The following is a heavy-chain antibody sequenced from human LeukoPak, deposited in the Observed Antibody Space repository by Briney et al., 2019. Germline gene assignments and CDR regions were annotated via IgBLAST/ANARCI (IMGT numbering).Heavy chain of an antibody. CDR1: GFTVSSNY. V-gene: IGHV3-53*04. CDR2: IYGGGST. Sequence: GGSLRLSCAASGFTVSSNYMSWVRQAPGKGLEWVSVIYGGGSTYYADSVKGRFTISRHNSKNTLYLQMNSLRAEDTAVYYCARGGRYYDSSGYYKSDYWGQGTLVTVSS. D-gene: IGHD3-22*01. J-gene: IGHJ4*02. CDR3: ARGGRYYDSSGYYKSDY.